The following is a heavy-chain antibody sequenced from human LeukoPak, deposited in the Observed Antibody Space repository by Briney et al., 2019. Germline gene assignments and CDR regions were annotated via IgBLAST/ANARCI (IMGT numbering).Heavy chain of an antibody. V-gene: IGHV3-30*04. J-gene: IGHJ4*02. CDR2: ISYDGSNE. CDR1: GFTFSSYV. CDR3: ARDPRGPTTYDSSARDSLDY. D-gene: IGHD3-22*01. Sequence: PGGSLRLSCAASGFTFSSYVMHWVRQAPGKGLEWVAIISYDGSNEYYADSVKGRFTISRDNSKNTLYLQMNSLRAADTAVYYCARDPRGPTTYDSSARDSLDYWGQGTLVTVSS.